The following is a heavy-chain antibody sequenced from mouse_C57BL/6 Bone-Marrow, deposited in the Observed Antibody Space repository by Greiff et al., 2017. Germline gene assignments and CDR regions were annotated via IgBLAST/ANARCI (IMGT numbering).Heavy chain of an antibody. Sequence: EVKLEESGGGLVKPGGSLKLSCAASGFTFSDYGMHWVRQAPEKGLEWVAYISSGSSTIYYADTVKGRFTISRDNAKNTLFLQMTSLRSEDTAMYYCARASVHGYSYAMDYWGQGTSVTVSS. V-gene: IGHV5-17*01. D-gene: IGHD2-3*01. CDR3: ARASVHGYSYAMDY. J-gene: IGHJ4*01. CDR1: GFTFSDYG. CDR2: ISSGSSTI.